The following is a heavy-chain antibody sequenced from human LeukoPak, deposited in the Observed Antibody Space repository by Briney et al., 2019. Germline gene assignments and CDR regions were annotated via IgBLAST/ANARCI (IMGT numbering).Heavy chain of an antibody. CDR3: ARQFCSGGSCYWAFFDY. CDR1: GYSFTSYC. V-gene: IGHV5-10-1*01. CDR2: IDPSESDA. J-gene: IGHJ4*02. Sequence: GESLNISCKGSGYSFTSYCISWVRQLHGKGLEWIGRIDPSESDANYSPYFQGNVTISAPKSIRTAYLQWSSLKASDTAMYYCARQFCSGGSCYWAFFDYWGQGTLVTVSS. D-gene: IGHD2-15*01.